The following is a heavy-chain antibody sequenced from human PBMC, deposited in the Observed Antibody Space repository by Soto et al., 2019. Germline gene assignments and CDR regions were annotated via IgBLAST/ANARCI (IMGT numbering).Heavy chain of an antibody. CDR2: ISYDGSNK. V-gene: IGHV3-30-3*01. CDR3: ARDYYRFNSGYGFSMDV. CDR1: GCTFDDYA. Sequence: GSLRLSCAASGCTFDDYAMHWVRQAPGKGLEWVAVISYDGSNKYYADSVKGRFTISRDNSKNTLYLQMNSLRAEDTAVYYCARDYYRFNSGYGFSMDVWGQGTTVTVSS. D-gene: IGHD5-12*01. J-gene: IGHJ6*02.